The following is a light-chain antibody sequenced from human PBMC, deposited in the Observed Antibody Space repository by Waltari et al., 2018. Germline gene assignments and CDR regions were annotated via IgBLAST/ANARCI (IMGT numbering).Light chain of an antibody. CDR3: CSYTGSSTSYG. V-gene: IGLV2-23*01. J-gene: IGLJ1*01. CDR1: STALASYNL. Sequence: QSALSQPASVSGSPGQSLTITNTGASTALASYNLVAWYQHHPNRAPKLIIYDATKRPSGISHRFSGAKSGATASLRISGLQADDEADYYCCSYTGSSTSYGCGGGTKVTVL. CDR2: DAT.